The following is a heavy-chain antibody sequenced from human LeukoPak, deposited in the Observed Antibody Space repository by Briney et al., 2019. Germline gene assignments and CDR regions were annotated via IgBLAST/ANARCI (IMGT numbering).Heavy chain of an antibody. CDR2: ISSSSSYI. CDR3: AIGTIVGVAHYYYYYMDV. J-gene: IGHJ6*03. V-gene: IGHV3-21*01. Sequence: GGSLRLSYAASGFTISSYSINWVRQAPGKGLEWVSSISSSSSYIYYADSVKGRFTISRDNAKNLLYLQMNSLRAEDTAVYYCAIGTIVGVAHYYYYYMDVWGKGTTVTVSS. CDR1: GFTISSYS. D-gene: IGHD3-3*01.